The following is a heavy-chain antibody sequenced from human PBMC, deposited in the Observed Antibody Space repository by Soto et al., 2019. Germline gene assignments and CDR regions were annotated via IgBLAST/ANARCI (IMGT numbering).Heavy chain of an antibody. J-gene: IGHJ5*02. V-gene: IGHV4-39*01. CDR3: ARLSPKLSSGGTCHLFGP. D-gene: IGHD3-10*01. Sequence: PSGTLSLTCTVSGGSISSSSYSWGWIRQPQGKGLEWIGSIYYSGSTYYNPSLKSRVTISVDTSKNQFSLKLSSVTAADTAVYYCARLSPKLSSGGTCHLFGPWGQGSLVTVSS. CDR2: IYYSGST. CDR1: GGSISSSSYS.